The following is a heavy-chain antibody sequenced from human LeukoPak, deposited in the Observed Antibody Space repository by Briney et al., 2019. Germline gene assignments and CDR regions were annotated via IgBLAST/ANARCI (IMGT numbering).Heavy chain of an antibody. CDR2: MNPNSGNT. V-gene: IGHV1-8*01. D-gene: IGHD5-24*01. J-gene: IGHJ4*02. CDR3: ARGLGFDPDGYTVEEDY. Sequence: ASVKVSCKASGYTFTSYDINWVRQATGQGLGWMGWMNPNSGNTGYAQKFQGRVTMTRNTSISTAYMELSSLRSEDTAVYYCARGLGFDPDGYTVEEDYWGQGTLVTVSS. CDR1: GYTFTSYD.